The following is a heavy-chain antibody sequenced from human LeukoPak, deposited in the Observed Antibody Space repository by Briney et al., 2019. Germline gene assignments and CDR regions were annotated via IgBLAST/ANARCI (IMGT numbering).Heavy chain of an antibody. J-gene: IGHJ3*02. D-gene: IGHD6-19*01. CDR2: VSGSGGST. CDR1: GFTFSSYE. Sequence: GGSLRLXCAASGFTFSSYEMNWVRQAPGKELEWVSAVSGSGGSTYYADSVKGRFTISRDNSKNTLYLQMNSLRAEDTAVYHCAKGRQWLVLDAFDIWGQGTLVTVSS. V-gene: IGHV3-23*01. CDR3: AKGRQWLVLDAFDI.